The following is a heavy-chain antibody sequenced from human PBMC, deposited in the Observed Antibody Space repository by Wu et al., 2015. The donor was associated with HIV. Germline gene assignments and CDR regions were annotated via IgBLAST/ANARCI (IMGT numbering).Heavy chain of an antibody. CDR3: TRDELFRVDDAFDM. J-gene: IGHJ3*02. CDR2: TNVNTGGT. D-gene: IGHD3-10*01. V-gene: IGHV1-2*02. CDR1: GYTFTDYF. Sequence: QVHLVQSGAEVKKPGALVKVSCKASGYTFTDYFVHWVRQAPGQNFEWMGWTNVNTGGTNYAPKFQGRVTMTRDTSISTAYIELSGLTSDDTAVYYCTRDELFRVDDAFDMWGQGTLVTVSS.